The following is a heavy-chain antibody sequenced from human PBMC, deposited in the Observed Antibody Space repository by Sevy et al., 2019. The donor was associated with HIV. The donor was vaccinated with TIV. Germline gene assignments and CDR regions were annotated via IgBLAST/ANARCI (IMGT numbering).Heavy chain of an antibody. V-gene: IGHV1-69*13. CDR3: ASRGVYCSSTSCHLYYYGMDV. J-gene: IGHJ6*02. CDR1: GGTFSSYA. Sequence: ASVKVSCKASGGTFSSYAISWVRQAPGQGLEWMGGIIPIFGTANYAQKFQGRVTITADESTSTAYMELSSLRCEDTAVYYCASRGVYCSSTSCHLYYYGMDVWGQGTTVTVS. D-gene: IGHD2-2*01. CDR2: IIPIFGTA.